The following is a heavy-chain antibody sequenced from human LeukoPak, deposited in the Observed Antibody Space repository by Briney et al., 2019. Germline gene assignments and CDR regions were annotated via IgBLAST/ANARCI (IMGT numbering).Heavy chain of an antibody. Sequence: PGGSLRLSCAASGFTFSSYAMHWVRQAPGKGLEWVAVISYDGSNKYYADSVKGRFTISRDNSKNTLYLQMNSLRAEDTAVYYCPKGISSGYSGSDYWGQGTLVTVSS. CDR3: PKGISSGYSGSDY. D-gene: IGHD3-22*01. J-gene: IGHJ4*02. CDR1: GFTFSSYA. CDR2: ISYDGSNK. V-gene: IGHV3-30*04.